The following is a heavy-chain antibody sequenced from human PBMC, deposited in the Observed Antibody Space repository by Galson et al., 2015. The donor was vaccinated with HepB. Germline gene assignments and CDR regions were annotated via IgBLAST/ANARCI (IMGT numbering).Heavy chain of an antibody. J-gene: IGHJ4*02. CDR2: ISGSGGST. CDR3: VGSGGFAY. Sequence: SLRLSCAASGFIFSSYGMHWVRQAPGKGLEWVSAISGSGGSTYYADSVKGRFTISRDNSKNTLYLQMNSLRDEDTAVYYCVGSGGFAYWGQGTLVTVSS. D-gene: IGHD6-19*01. V-gene: IGHV3-23*01. CDR1: GFIFSSYG.